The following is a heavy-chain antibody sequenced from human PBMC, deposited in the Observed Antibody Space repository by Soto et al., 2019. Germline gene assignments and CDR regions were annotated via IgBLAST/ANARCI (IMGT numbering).Heavy chain of an antibody. D-gene: IGHD4-17*01. CDR1: GYTFTSYD. CDR3: ARGVNYGDYYYYCYMDV. J-gene: IGHJ6*03. CDR2: MNPNSGNT. Sequence: QVQLVQSGAEVKKPGASVKVSCKASGYTFTSYDINWVRQATGQGLEWMGWMNPNSGNTGYAQKFQGRVTMTRNTSISTAYMELSSLRSEDTAVYYCARGVNYGDYYYYCYMDVWGKGTTVTVSS. V-gene: IGHV1-8*01.